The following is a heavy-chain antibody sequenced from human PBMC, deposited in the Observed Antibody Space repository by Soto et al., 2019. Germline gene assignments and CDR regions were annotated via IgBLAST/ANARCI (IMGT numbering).Heavy chain of an antibody. J-gene: IGHJ4*02. CDR2: VKQDGGDE. Sequence: PGGSLRLACAAPGFIFSDYSMSWVRQSAGKGLEGVSNVKQDGGDEDFGESVKGRLTISRDNAKNSLYLQMNSLRAEDTAVYYCARVALRRGHLDYWGQGTRVTVSS. V-gene: IGHV3-7*01. CDR3: ARVALRRGHLDY. CDR1: GFIFSDYS.